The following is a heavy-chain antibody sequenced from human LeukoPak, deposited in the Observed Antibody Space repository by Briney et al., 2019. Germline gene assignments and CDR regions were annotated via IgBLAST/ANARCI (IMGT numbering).Heavy chain of an antibody. J-gene: IGHJ4*02. CDR1: GFTFSSYA. Sequence: PPGGSPRLSCAASGFTFSSYAMSWVRQAPGKGLEWVSAISGSGGSTYYADSVKGRFTISRDNSKNTLYLQMNSLRAEDTAVYYCAKDLGSSQDFDYWGQGTLVTVSS. V-gene: IGHV3-23*01. CDR2: ISGSGGST. D-gene: IGHD1-26*01. CDR3: AKDLGSSQDFDY.